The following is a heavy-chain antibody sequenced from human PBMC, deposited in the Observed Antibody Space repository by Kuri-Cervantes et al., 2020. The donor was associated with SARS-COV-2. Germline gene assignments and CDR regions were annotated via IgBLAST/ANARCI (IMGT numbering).Heavy chain of an antibody. V-gene: IGHV3-23*01. Sequence: GGSLRVSCAASGFTFSSYAMSWVRQAPGKGLEWVSAISGSGGSTYYADSVKGRFTISRDNSKNTLYLQMNSLRAEDTAVYYCSRDPPHGTDYGGSMDVWGQGTTVTVSS. CDR3: SRDPPHGTDYGGSMDV. CDR1: GFTFSSYA. D-gene: IGHD4-23*01. CDR2: ISGSGGST. J-gene: IGHJ6*02.